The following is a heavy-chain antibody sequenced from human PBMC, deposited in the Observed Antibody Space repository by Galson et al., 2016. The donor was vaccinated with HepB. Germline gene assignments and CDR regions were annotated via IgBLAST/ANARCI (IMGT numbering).Heavy chain of an antibody. Sequence: SLRLSCAASGFTFSSYGMHWVRQAPGKGLEWVAFISYDGSNKKYADSVKGRFTISRDNSKKTLYLQMNSLRAEATAVYYFAKDGRIYCSSASCHVHFHYWGQGTMGTVSS. V-gene: IGHV3-30*18. CDR1: GFTFSSYG. CDR2: ISYDGSNK. CDR3: AKDGRIYCSSASCHVHFHY. J-gene: IGHJ3*01. D-gene: IGHD2-2*01.